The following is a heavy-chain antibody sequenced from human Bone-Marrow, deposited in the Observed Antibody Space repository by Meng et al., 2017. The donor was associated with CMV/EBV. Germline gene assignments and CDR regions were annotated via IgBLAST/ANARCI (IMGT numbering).Heavy chain of an antibody. J-gene: IGHJ4*01. V-gene: IGHV3-30-3*01. CDR3: ARGQISYHLVYYFDH. CDR1: GFTFSSYA. CDR2: ISYDGSSK. D-gene: IGHD2-2*01. Sequence: SCAASGFTFSSYAMHWVRQAPGKGLEWVAVISYDGSSKFYAGSVKGRSTISTDNSKNTLYLQVNSLRAEDTAVYYCARGQISYHLVYYFDHWGHGTLVTVSS.